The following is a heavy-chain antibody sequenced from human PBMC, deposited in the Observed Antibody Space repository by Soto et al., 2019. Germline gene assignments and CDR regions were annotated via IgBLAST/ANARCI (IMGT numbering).Heavy chain of an antibody. CDR2: INPSAGTT. Sequence: QVQLVQSGAEVKKPGASVKVSCKASGYTFITYYMHWVRQAPGLGLEWVGTINPSAGTTNYAQKFQGRVTMTRDTSTSTVYMGLSSLRSEDTAVYFCARGYFDLWGRGTLVTVSS. CDR1: GYTFITYY. CDR3: ARGYFDL. J-gene: IGHJ2*01. V-gene: IGHV1-46*01.